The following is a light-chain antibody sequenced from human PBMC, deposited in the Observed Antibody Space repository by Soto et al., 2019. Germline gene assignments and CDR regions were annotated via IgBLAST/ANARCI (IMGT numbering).Light chain of an antibody. V-gene: IGKV1-5*03. CDR2: HSS. J-gene: IGKJ1*01. CDR3: QQYNSYPWT. CDR1: QNTNSW. Sequence: DIQMTQSPSTLSASVGDRVTITCRASQNTNSWLAWYQQKPGKAPKLLIYHSSTLESGVPSRFSGSGSGTEFTLTISSLQPDDFATYYCQQYNSYPWTFGQGTKVEIK.